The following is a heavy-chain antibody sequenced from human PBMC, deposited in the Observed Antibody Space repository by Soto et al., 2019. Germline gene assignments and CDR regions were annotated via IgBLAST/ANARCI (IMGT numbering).Heavy chain of an antibody. CDR2: INPSGGST. Sequence: GASVKVSCKASGYTFTSYYMHWVRQAPGQGLEWMGIINPSGGSTSYAQKFQGRVTMTRDTSTSTVYMELSSLRSEDTAVYYCAIAEYCSSTSCYYYYYGMDVWGQGTTVTVSS. CDR3: AIAEYCSSTSCYYYYYGMDV. D-gene: IGHD2-2*01. CDR1: GYTFTSYY. V-gene: IGHV1-46*01. J-gene: IGHJ6*02.